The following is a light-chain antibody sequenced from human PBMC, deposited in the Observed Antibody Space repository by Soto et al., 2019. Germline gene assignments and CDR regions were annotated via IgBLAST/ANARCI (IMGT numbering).Light chain of an antibody. CDR2: DAS. CDR1: QSISSW. V-gene: IGKV1-5*01. CDR3: QQYNSYSFT. J-gene: IGKJ4*01. Sequence: DIQMTQSPSTLPASVGDRVTITCRASQSISSWLAWYQQKPGKAPKLLIYDASSLESGVPSRFSGSGSGTEFTLTISSLQPDDFATYYGQQYNSYSFTFGGWTK.